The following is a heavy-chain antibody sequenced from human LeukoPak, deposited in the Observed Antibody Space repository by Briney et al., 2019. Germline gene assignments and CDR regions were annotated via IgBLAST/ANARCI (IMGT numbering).Heavy chain of an antibody. CDR1: GFNFSSYA. CDR2: ISDGGDDK. D-gene: IGHD2-21*02. J-gene: IGHJ3*01. V-gene: IGHV3-30*10. Sequence: GASLRLSCAASGFNFSSYAMHRVRQAPGKGLDWVAVISDGGDDKFYTDSVKGRFSISRDNSKNTLYLQMNSLRAEDTAAYHCASDLDCGDIDAFDVWGQGTMVTASS. CDR3: ASDLDCGDIDAFDV.